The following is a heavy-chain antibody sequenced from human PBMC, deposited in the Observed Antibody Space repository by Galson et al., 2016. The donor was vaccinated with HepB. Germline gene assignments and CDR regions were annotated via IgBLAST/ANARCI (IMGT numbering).Heavy chain of an antibody. CDR1: GFSLNTSEMC. Sequence: PALVKPTQTLTLTCTFSGFSLNTSEMCVGWIRQPPGKALEWLALIDWDDEDYYSTSLRTRLTISKDTSKNQVVLSVTNMDPVDTATYFCVSGPTCYDFDYWGQGTLVTVSS. V-gene: IGHV2-70*01. CDR2: IDWDDED. CDR3: VSGPTCYDFDY. D-gene: IGHD2-2*01. J-gene: IGHJ4*02.